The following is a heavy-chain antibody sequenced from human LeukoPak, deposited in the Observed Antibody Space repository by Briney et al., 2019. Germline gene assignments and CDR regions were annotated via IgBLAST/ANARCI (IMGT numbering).Heavy chain of an antibody. D-gene: IGHD3-10*01. J-gene: IGHJ3*02. CDR2: IYHSGST. Sequence: SETLSLTCAVSGYSISSGYYWGWIRQPPGKGLEWIGSIYHSGSTYYNPSLKSRVTISVDTSKNQFSPKLSSVTAADTAVYYCARTSYYYGSGSYFTGPRTIKNDAFDIWGQGTMVTVSS. CDR1: GYSISSGYY. V-gene: IGHV4-38-2*01. CDR3: ARTSYYYGSGSYFTGPRTIKNDAFDI.